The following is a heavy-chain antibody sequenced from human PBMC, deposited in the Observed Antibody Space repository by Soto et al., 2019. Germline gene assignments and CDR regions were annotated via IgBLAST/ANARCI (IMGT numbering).Heavy chain of an antibody. CDR1: GFTFSNYA. V-gene: IGHV3-23*01. D-gene: IGHD2-2*01. Sequence: EVQLLESGGGLVQPGGSLRLSCAASGFTFSNYAMTWVRQAPGKGLAWVSGVTGNADKTYYADSVKGRFSIFRDNSKNTLYLQMNSLRAEDMAVYYCVRVCSSSSCSVWKYWGQGVLVTVSS. J-gene: IGHJ4*02. CDR2: VTGNADKT. CDR3: VRVCSSSSCSVWKY.